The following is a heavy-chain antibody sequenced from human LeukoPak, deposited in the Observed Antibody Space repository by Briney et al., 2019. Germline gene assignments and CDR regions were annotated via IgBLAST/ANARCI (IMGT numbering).Heavy chain of an antibody. CDR1: GLTFSSYA. V-gene: IGHV3-23*01. Sequence: GGSLRLSCAASGLTFSSYAMNWVRQAPGKGLEWVSGISGSGGSTYYADSVKGRFTISRDNAKNTLYLQMNSLRTEDTAVYYCARPETQYSSGLDGFDIWGQGTMVTVSA. CDR2: ISGSGGST. CDR3: ARPETQYSSGLDGFDI. J-gene: IGHJ3*02. D-gene: IGHD6-19*01.